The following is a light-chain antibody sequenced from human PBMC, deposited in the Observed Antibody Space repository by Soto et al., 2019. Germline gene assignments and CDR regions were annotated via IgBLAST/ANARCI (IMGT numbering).Light chain of an antibody. CDR3: QQRSNWPLT. V-gene: IGKV3-11*01. CDR1: QSVSSY. Sequence: EIVLTQSPGTLSLSRGERATLSCRASQSVSSYLACYQQKPGQAPRLLIYDASNRATGIPARFSGSGSGTDFTLTISSLEPEDFAVYYCQQRSNWPLTFGGGTKADI. CDR2: DAS. J-gene: IGKJ4*01.